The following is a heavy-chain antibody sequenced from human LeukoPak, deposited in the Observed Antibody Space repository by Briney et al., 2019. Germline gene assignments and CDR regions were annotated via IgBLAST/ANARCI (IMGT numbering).Heavy chain of an antibody. Sequence: PSETLSLTCTVSGGSISSGGYYWSWIRQPPGKGLEWIGYIYHSGSTYYNPSLKSRVTISVDRSKNQFSLKLSSVTAADTAVYYCARDGDSSGFKNWGQGTLVTVSS. D-gene: IGHD3-22*01. CDR1: GGSISSGGYY. CDR3: ARDGDSSGFKN. V-gene: IGHV4-30-2*01. CDR2: IYHSGST. J-gene: IGHJ4*02.